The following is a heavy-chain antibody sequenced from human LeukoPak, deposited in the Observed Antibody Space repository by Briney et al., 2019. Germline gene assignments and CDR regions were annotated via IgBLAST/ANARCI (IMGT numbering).Heavy chain of an antibody. Sequence: GGSLRLSCAASGFTFDDYAMSWVRQAPGKGLEWVSAISGSGGSTYYADSVKGRFTISRDNSKNTLYLQMNSLRAEDTAVYYCAKVRAPRQYYFDYWGQGTLVTVSS. D-gene: IGHD1-26*01. CDR3: AKVRAPRQYYFDY. CDR2: ISGSGGST. CDR1: GFTFDDYA. V-gene: IGHV3-23*01. J-gene: IGHJ4*02.